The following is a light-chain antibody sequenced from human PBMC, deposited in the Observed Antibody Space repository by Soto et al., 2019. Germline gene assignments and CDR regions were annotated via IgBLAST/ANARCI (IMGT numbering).Light chain of an antibody. CDR2: AAS. Sequence: AIQMTQSPSSLSASVGDRVTITCRASQGIRSDLGWYQQKPGKAPKVLIYAASSLQSGVPSRFSGGGSDTDFTLTISSLQPEDFATYYCLQDYRYPWTFGQGTKVEIK. CDR3: LQDYRYPWT. CDR1: QGIRSD. J-gene: IGKJ1*01. V-gene: IGKV1-6*01.